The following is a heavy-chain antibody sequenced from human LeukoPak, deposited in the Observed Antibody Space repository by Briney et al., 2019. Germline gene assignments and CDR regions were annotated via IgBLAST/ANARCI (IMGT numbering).Heavy chain of an antibody. CDR3: ARDISRDTMVRGALFDP. J-gene: IGHJ5*02. CDR1: GYTFTGYY. V-gene: IGHV1-2*02. D-gene: IGHD3-10*01. CDR2: INPNSGGT. Sequence: ASVKVSCKASGYTFTGYYMHWVRQAPGQGLEWMGWINPNSGGTNYAQKFQGRVTMTRDTSISTAYMELSRLRSEDTAVYYCARDISRDTMVRGALFDPWGQGTLVTVSS.